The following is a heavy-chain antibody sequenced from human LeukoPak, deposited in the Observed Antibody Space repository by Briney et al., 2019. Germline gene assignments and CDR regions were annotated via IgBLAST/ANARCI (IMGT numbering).Heavy chain of an antibody. D-gene: IGHD3-10*01. Sequence: GGSLRLSCAACGFTFSSYAMRWVRQAPGKGLEWVSAISGSGGSTYYADSVKGRFTISRDNSKNTLYLQMNSLRAEDTAVYYCAKDPPFSFGNPGAFDMWGQGTMVTVSS. CDR3: AKDPPFSFGNPGAFDM. CDR2: ISGSGGST. V-gene: IGHV3-23*01. CDR1: GFTFSSYA. J-gene: IGHJ3*02.